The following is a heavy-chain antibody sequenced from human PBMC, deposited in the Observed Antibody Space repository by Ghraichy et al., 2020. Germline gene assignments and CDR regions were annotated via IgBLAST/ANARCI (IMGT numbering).Heavy chain of an antibody. CDR3: SRARDDYPHYYCDY. V-gene: IGHV4-30-4*01. CDR1: GDSVNGGDHF. CDR2: TGSA. Sequence: TLSLTCSVSGDSVNGGDHFWTWIRQPPGKGLEWLGYTGSAYSNPSLKGRLTISVDTSNNQFSLNLRSVTAADTAVYFCSRARDDYPHYYCDYWGQGVLVTVSS. D-gene: IGHD5-24*01. J-gene: IGHJ4*02.